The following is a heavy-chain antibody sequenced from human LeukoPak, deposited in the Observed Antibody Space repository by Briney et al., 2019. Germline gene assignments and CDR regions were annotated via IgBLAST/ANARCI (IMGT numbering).Heavy chain of an antibody. CDR1: GGSISRGDYY. CDR3: AREVGAAAGTSDYFDY. CDR2: IYYSGST. J-gene: IGHJ4*02. V-gene: IGHV4-30-4*01. D-gene: IGHD6-13*01. Sequence: PSETLSLTCTFSGGSISRGDYYWSWIRQPPGKGLEWIGYIYYSGSTYYNPSLKSRVTISVDTSKNQFSLKLSSVTAADTAVYYCAREVGAAAGTSDYFDYWGQGTLVTVSS.